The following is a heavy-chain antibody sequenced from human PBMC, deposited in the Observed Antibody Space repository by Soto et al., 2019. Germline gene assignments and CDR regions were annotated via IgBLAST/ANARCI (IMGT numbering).Heavy chain of an antibody. V-gene: IGHV1-69*12. Sequence: QVQLVQSGAEVKKPGSSVKVSCKASGGTFSSYAISWVRQAPGQGLEWMGGIIPIFGTANYAQKFQGRVTITADESTSTAYMELSSLRSEDTAVYYCAREGRYCISPSCLPFDPWGQGTLVTVSS. CDR1: GGTFSSYA. D-gene: IGHD2-2*01. J-gene: IGHJ5*02. CDR2: IIPIFGTA. CDR3: AREGRYCISPSCLPFDP.